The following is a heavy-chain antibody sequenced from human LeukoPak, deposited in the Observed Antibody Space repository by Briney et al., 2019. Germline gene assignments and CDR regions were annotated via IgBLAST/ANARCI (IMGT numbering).Heavy chain of an antibody. CDR3: ARAPRVEQYYFDY. D-gene: IGHD1/OR15-1a*01. CDR2: IKEDGSET. Sequence: QSGGSLRLSCTGSGFTFSSHWMSWVRQAPGRGLEWVANIKEDGSETYYLDSVKGRFTISRDNAKNSLYLQMNSLRAEDTAVYYCARAPRVEQYYFDYWGQGTLVTVSS. J-gene: IGHJ4*02. CDR1: GFTFSSHW. V-gene: IGHV3-7*01.